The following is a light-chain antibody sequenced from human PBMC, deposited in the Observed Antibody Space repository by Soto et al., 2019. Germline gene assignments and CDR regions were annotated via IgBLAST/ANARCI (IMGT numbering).Light chain of an antibody. Sequence: DIVLTQSPGTLSLSPGERATLSCRASQSVDSIYLTWYQQKPGQPPRLLIYSASTRAAGVPSRFSGSGSGTDFTLTISRLEPEDFAVYYCQQYDTSPPLYTFGQGTNLEMK. CDR1: QSVDSIY. V-gene: IGKV3-20*01. J-gene: IGKJ2*01. CDR2: SAS. CDR3: QQYDTSPPLYT.